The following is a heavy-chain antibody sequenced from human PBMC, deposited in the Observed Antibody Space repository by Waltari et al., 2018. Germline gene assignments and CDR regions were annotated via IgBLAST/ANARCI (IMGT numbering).Heavy chain of an antibody. CDR2: IIPIFGTA. V-gene: IGHV1-69*13. Sequence: QVQLVQSGAEVKKPGSSVKVSCTASGGTFSSYAISWVRQAPGPGPEWMGGIIPIFGTANYAQKFQGRVTITADESTSTAYMELSSLRSEDTAVYYCAREISIAVAGGYYYYYGMDVWGQGTTVTVSS. D-gene: IGHD6-19*01. CDR1: GGTFSSYA. CDR3: AREISIAVAGGYYYYYGMDV. J-gene: IGHJ6*02.